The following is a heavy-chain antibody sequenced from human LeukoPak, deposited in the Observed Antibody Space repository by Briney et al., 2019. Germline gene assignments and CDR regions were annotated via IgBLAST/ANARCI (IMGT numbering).Heavy chain of an antibody. Sequence: SETLSLTCTVSGGSISSYYWSWIRQPPGKGLEWIGYIYYSGSTSYNPSLKSRVTISVDTSKNQFSLKVTSVTAADTAVYYCAREDSSSSSGAFDIWGQGTIVTVSS. D-gene: IGHD6-6*01. CDR2: IYYSGST. CDR1: GGSISSYY. J-gene: IGHJ3*02. CDR3: AREDSSSSSGAFDI. V-gene: IGHV4-59*01.